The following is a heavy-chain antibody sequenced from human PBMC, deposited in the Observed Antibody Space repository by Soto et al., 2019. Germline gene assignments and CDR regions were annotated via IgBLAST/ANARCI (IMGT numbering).Heavy chain of an antibody. CDR1: GYSISSGYY. CDR2: IYHSGSI. D-gene: IGHD4-17*01. V-gene: IGHV4-38-2*02. CDR3: ARDRRDYGGNFDAFDI. Sequence: PSETLSLTCAVSGYSISSGYYWGWIRQPPGKGLEWIGSIYHSGSIHYNPSLKSRVAISVDTSKNQFPLKLSSVTAADTAVYYCARDRRDYGGNFDAFDIWGRGTMVTVSS. J-gene: IGHJ3*02.